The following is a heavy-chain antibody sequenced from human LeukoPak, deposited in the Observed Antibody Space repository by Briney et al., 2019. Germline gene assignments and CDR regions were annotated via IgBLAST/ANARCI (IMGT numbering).Heavy chain of an antibody. CDR3: AKVVVRGLIIAAEYYFDY. V-gene: IGHV3-48*04. CDR1: GFTFSSYS. Sequence: PGGSLRLSCTASGFTFSSYSMNWVRQAPGKGLEWVSYISSSGSTIYYADSVKGRFTISRDNAKNSLYLQMNSLRAEDTAVYYCAKVVVRGLIIAAEYYFDYWGQGTLVTVSS. CDR2: ISSSGSTI. D-gene: IGHD3-10*01. J-gene: IGHJ4*02.